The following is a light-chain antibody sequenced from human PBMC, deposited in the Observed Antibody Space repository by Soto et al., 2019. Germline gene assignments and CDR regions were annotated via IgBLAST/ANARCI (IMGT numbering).Light chain of an antibody. Sequence: EIVLTQSPGTLSLSPGERATLSCRASESVSSSYLGWYQQKPGQAPRLLIYGASSRATGIPDRFSGSGSGTDFTLTIRRLEPEDFAVYYCQQYGKSPWTFGQGTKVDIX. CDR3: QQYGKSPWT. CDR1: ESVSSSY. CDR2: GAS. J-gene: IGKJ1*01. V-gene: IGKV3-20*01.